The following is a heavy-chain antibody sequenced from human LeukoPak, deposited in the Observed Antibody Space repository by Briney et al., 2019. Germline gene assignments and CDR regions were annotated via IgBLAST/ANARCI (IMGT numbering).Heavy chain of an antibody. CDR3: ARAGGSTVSHSDY. J-gene: IGHJ4*02. CDR2: ISSSTSYI. Sequence: GGSLRLSCEASGFTFSDYYMSWIRQAPGKGLEWVSSISSSTSYIYYADSVKGRFTISKDNAKNSLYLQMNSLRAEDTAVYYCARAGGSTVSHSDYWGQGTLVTVSS. D-gene: IGHD4-17*01. CDR1: GFTFSDYY. V-gene: IGHV3-11*06.